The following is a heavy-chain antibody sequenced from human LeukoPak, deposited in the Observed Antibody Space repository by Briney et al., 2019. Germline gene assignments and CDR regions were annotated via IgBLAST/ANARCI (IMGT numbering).Heavy chain of an antibody. V-gene: IGHV3-15*01. D-gene: IGHD3-3*01. CDR1: GFTFSNAW. CDR3: TTVFFGVVSYYFDY. CDR2: IKSKTDGGTT. Sequence: PGGSLRLSCAAPGFTFSNAWMSWVRQAPGKGLEWVGRIKSKTDGGTTDYAAPVKGRFTISRDDSKNTPYLQMNSLKTEDTAVYYCTTVFFGVVSYYFDYWGQGTLVTVSS. J-gene: IGHJ4*02.